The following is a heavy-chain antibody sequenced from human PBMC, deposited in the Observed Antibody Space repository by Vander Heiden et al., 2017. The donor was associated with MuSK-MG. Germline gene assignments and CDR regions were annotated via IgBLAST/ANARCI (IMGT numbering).Heavy chain of an antibody. D-gene: IGHD6-13*01. J-gene: IGHJ4*02. CDR1: GFTFSSHS. V-gene: IGHV3-23*01. CDR2: ISTDPGRT. Sequence: EVQLLESGGDLVQPGGSLRLSCAASGFTFSSHSMTWVRQAPGKGLEWVSTISTDPGRTYYADSVKGRFTISRDNSMNTVYLQMSSLRVEDTGVYYCAKDTHPPRSSSPQTDSWGQGTLVTVSS. CDR3: AKDTHPPRSSSPQTDS.